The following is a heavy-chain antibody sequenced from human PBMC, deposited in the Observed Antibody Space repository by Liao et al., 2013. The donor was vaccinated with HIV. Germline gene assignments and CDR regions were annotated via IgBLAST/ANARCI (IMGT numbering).Heavy chain of an antibody. D-gene: IGHD3-3*01. CDR1: GGSFSGYY. V-gene: IGHV4-34*01. J-gene: IGHJ4*02. CDR2: INHSGST. CDR3: ARGPYYDFWSGFAN. Sequence: QVQLQQWGAGLLKPSETLSLTCAVYGGSFSGYYWSWIRQPPGKGLEWIGEINHSGSTNYNPSLKSRVTISVHTSKNHFSLKLSSVTAADTAVYYCARGPYYDFWSGFANWGQGTLVTVSS.